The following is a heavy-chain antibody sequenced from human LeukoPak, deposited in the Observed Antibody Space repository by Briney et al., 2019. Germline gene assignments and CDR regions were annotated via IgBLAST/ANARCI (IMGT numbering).Heavy chain of an antibody. Sequence: GGSLRLSCVASGFTFSSYGMHWVRQAPGKGLEWVAVISYDGTYKYYADSVKGRFTLSRDNSKNTVYLQMNSLRAEDTAVYYCAKDGPFAAAGSFDHWGQGTLVTVSS. V-gene: IGHV3-30*18. J-gene: IGHJ4*02. CDR3: AKDGPFAAAGSFDH. CDR1: GFTFSSYG. D-gene: IGHD6-13*01. CDR2: ISYDGTYK.